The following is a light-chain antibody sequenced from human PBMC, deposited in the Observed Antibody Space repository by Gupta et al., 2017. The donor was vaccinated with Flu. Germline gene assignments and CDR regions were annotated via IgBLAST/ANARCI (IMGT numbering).Light chain of an antibody. CDR3: QQYYILPFT. CDR1: QSVSDTSNNKSK. Sequence: SLGERATINCKSSQSVSDTSNNKSKLAWYQQKPGQPPKLLMYWASTRESGVPDRFSGSGSGTDFTLTISSLQAEDVAVYYCQQYYILPFTFGQGTKLEIK. CDR2: WAS. J-gene: IGKJ2*01. V-gene: IGKV4-1*01.